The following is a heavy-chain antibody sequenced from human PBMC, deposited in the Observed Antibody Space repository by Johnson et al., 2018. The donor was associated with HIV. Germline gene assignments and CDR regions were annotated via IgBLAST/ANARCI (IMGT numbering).Heavy chain of an antibody. CDR2: IGTAGDT. V-gene: IGHV3-13*01. D-gene: IGHD3-3*01. Sequence: VQLVESGGGLVQPGGSLRLSCAASGFTFSSYDMHWVRQATGKGLEWVSAIGTAGDTYYPGSVKGRFTISRENAKNSLYLQMNSLRAGETAVYYCARAITIFGVGGAFDIWGQGTMVTVSS. CDR3: ARAITIFGVGGAFDI. J-gene: IGHJ3*02. CDR1: GFTFSSYD.